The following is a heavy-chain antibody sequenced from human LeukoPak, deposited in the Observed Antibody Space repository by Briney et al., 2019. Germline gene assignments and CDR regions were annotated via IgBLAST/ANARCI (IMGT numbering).Heavy chain of an antibody. CDR2: INTDGTVT. D-gene: IGHD6-19*01. Sequence: GGSLRLSCAASGFTFSKYWMLWVRQAPGKGLQSVSRINTDGTVTTYADSVKGRFTVSRDNADNTMFLQMNSVRDEDTVVYYCATKQWLAPPPDSLGQGTPVTVSS. J-gene: IGHJ4*02. V-gene: IGHV3-74*01. CDR3: ATKQWLAPPPDS. CDR1: GFTFSKYW.